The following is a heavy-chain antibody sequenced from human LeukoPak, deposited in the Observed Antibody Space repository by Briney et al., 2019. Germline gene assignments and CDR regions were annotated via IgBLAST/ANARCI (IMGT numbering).Heavy chain of an antibody. D-gene: IGHD6-13*01. CDR1: GGSISSSSYY. CDR2: IYYSGST. CDR3: AREGGAAGRERFRDY. Sequence: SETLSLTCTVSGGSISSSSYYWGWIRQPPGKGLEWIGSIYYSGSTYYNPSLKSRVTISVDTSKNQFSLKLSSVTAADTAVYYCAREGGAAGRERFRDYWGQGTLVTVSS. V-gene: IGHV4-39*07. J-gene: IGHJ4*02.